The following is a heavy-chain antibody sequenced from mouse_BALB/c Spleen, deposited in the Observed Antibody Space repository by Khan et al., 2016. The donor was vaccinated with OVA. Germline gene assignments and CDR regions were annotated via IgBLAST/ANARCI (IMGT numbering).Heavy chain of an antibody. V-gene: IGHV3-8*02. CDR2: IIYTGNT. CDR3: ARSTYRYAFGY. Sequence: EVQLQESGPSLVKPSQTLSLTCSVTGDSITSGYWNWIRKFPGNELEYMGHIIYTGNTYYNPSLKSRISITRHTSKNQYNLQLNSVTNEDTATYYCARSTYRYAFGYWGQGTLVTVST. J-gene: IGHJ3*02. D-gene: IGHD2-14*01. CDR1: GDSITSGY.